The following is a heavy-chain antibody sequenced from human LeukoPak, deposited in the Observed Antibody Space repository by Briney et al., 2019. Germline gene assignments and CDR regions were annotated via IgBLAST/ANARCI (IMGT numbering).Heavy chain of an antibody. V-gene: IGHV3-33*01. J-gene: IGHJ4*02. CDR2: IWYDGSNK. CDR1: RFTFSSYG. CDR3: ARADYGGNSDFDY. D-gene: IGHD4-23*01. Sequence: GRSLRLSCAASRFTFSSYGMHWVRQAPGKGLEWVAVIWYDGSNKYSADSVKGRFTISRDNSKNTLYLQMNSLRAEDTAVYYCARADYGGNSDFDYWGQGTLVTVSS.